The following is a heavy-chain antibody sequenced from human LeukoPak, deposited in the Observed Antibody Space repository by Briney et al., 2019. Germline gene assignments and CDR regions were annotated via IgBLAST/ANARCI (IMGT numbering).Heavy chain of an antibody. CDR1: GFTFSNYW. CDR2: IKQDGSET. CDR3: AKDVSSRGAGL. J-gene: IGHJ4*02. V-gene: IGHV3-7*01. D-gene: IGHD6-19*01. Sequence: GGTLRLSCAASGFTFSNYWMSWVRQAPGKGLEWVANIKQDGSETYYVDSVKGRFTISRDNTKKSLYLQMNSLRAEDTAVYYCAKDVSSRGAGLWGQGTLVTVSS.